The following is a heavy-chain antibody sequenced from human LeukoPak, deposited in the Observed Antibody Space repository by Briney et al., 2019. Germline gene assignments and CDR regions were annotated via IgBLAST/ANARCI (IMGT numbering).Heavy chain of an antibody. J-gene: IGHJ4*02. D-gene: IGHD2-15*01. CDR2: IYYSGST. CDR1: GGSISSSSYY. V-gene: IGHV4-39*01. Sequence: SETLSLTCTVSGGSISSSSYYWGWIRQPPGKGLEWIGSIYYSGSTYYNPSLKSRVTISVDTSKNQFSLKLSSVTAADTAVYYCARQGSGGSCGLDYWGQGTLVTVSS. CDR3: ARQGSGGSCGLDY.